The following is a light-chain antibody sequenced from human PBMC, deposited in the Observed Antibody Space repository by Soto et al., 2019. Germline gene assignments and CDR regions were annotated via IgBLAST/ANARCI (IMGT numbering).Light chain of an antibody. Sequence: IVLTQSPATLSLSPGERAALSCRASQSVSTFLAWYQHKPGQAPRLFIYDASKRAPGIPARFSGSGSGTDFTLTISSLEAEDFAVYYCQVRDVWPSFGQGTKVEIK. V-gene: IGKV3-11*01. CDR3: QVRDVWPS. CDR1: QSVSTF. J-gene: IGKJ1*01. CDR2: DAS.